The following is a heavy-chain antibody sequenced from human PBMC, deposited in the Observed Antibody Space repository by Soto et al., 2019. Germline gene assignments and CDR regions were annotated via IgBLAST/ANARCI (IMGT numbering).Heavy chain of an antibody. CDR3: ARDCSGGSCHPPAFDI. V-gene: IGHV1-69*01. Sequence: QVQLVQSGAEVKKPGSSVKVSCKASGGTFSSYAISWVRQAPGQGLEWMGGIIPIFGTANYAQKFQGRVTITADESTSTAYLGLSRLRSEDTAVYYCARDCSGGSCHPPAFDIWGQGTMVTVSS. CDR2: IIPIFGTA. J-gene: IGHJ3*02. CDR1: GGTFSSYA. D-gene: IGHD2-15*01.